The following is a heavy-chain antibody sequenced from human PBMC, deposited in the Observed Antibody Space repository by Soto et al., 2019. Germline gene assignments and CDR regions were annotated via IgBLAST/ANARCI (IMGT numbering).Heavy chain of an antibody. CDR1: GYTLNNYA. D-gene: IGHD3-16*01. CDR3: TRDLNGGNPFDY. J-gene: IGHJ4*02. V-gene: IGHV1-3*01. Sequence: QVQFVQSGADLKKPGASVRVSCKPSGYTLNNYAIQWVRQAAGQRLEWMGWIDPGSGHATYSQKFQGRISISSDQSANTFYMDLRSLTSEDTAVYFCTRDLNGGNPFDYWGQGALVTVSS. CDR2: IDPGSGHA.